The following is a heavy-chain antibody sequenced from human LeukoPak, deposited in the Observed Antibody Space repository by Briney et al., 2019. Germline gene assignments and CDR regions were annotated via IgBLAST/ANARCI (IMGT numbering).Heavy chain of an antibody. D-gene: IGHD3-3*01. CDR3: TKSFWSGYTYYFDY. CDR2: IRYDGSNE. V-gene: IGHV3-30*02. Sequence: GGSLRLSCAASGFTFSDYGMHWVGQAPGKGLEGVAFIRYDGSNEYYVDSVKGRFTVSRDNSKNTLYLQMNSLRVEDTAVYYCTKSFWSGYTYYFDYWGQGTLVTVSS. J-gene: IGHJ4*02. CDR1: GFTFSDYG.